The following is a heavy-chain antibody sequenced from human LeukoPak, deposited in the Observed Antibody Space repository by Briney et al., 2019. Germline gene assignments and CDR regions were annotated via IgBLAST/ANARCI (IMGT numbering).Heavy chain of an antibody. J-gene: IGHJ4*02. D-gene: IGHD5-24*01. V-gene: IGHV1-46*01. CDR1: GYTFTSYY. Sequence: VASVKVSCKASGYTFTSYYIHWVRQAPGQGLEWMGIFNPSDGSTNYAQKFQGRVTMTREMSTSTVYMELSSLRSEDTAVYYCARDWKGMATIGDLDYWGQGTLVTVSS. CDR2: FNPSDGST. CDR3: ARDWKGMATIGDLDY.